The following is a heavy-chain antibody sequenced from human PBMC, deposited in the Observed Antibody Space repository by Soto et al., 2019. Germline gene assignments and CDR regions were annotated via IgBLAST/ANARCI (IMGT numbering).Heavy chain of an antibody. D-gene: IGHD2-15*01. Sequence: GGSLRLSCAASGFTFSSYSMNWVRQAPGKGLEWVSSISSSSSYIYYADSVKGRFTISRDNAKNSLYLQMNSLRAEDTAVYYCAILSVADPSRASDYWGQGTLVTLSS. CDR2: ISSSSSYI. J-gene: IGHJ4*02. V-gene: IGHV3-21*01. CDR1: GFTFSSYS. CDR3: AILSVADPSRASDY.